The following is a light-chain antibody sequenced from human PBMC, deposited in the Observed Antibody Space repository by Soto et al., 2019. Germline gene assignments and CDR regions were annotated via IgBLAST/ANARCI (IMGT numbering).Light chain of an antibody. Sequence: DIQVTQSPSTLSAFVGDRVILTCRASQNVNIWLAWYQQRPRKAPKLLIYKTSSLESRVPSRFSGSGSGTEFTLTISSLETDDFGTYFCLQYNSLPYTFGQGTKLEIK. CDR2: KTS. V-gene: IGKV1-5*03. CDR3: LQYNSLPYT. J-gene: IGKJ2*01. CDR1: QNVNIW.